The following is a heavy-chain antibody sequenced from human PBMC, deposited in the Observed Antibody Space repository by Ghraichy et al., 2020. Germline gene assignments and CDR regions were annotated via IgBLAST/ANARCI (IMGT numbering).Heavy chain of an antibody. CDR2: FSYNGRT. V-gene: IGHV4-39*01. CDR3: ARQPQSTNRYDQ. Sequence: SETLSLTCNVSGGSINNFWAWIRQPPGEGLEWIGSFSYNGRTYYNPSLESRVSISGDTSKNHVSLRLTSVTAADTAVYYCARQPQSTNRYDQWGRGTLVSVSS. CDR1: GGSINNF. J-gene: IGHJ5*02. D-gene: IGHD4/OR15-4a*01.